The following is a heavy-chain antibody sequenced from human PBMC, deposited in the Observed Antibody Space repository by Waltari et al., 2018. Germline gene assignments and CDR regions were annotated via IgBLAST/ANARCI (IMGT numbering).Heavy chain of an antibody. J-gene: IGHJ4*02. CDR3: ARTRGTMVQSTFDY. CDR2: IYHSGST. Sequence: QVQLQESGPGLVKPSETLSLTCAVSGYSISSGYYWGWIRQPPGKGLEWIGSIYHSGSTYYNPSLKSRVTISVDTSKYQFSLKLSSVTAADTAVYYCARTRGTMVQSTFDYWGQGTLVTVSS. D-gene: IGHD3-10*01. V-gene: IGHV4-38-2*01. CDR1: GYSISSGYY.